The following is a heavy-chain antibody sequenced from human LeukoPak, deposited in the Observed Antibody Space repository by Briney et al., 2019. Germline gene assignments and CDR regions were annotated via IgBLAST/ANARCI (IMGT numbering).Heavy chain of an antibody. CDR1: GFTFSDHY. D-gene: IGHD5-24*01. V-gene: IGHV3-72*01. Sequence: GGSLRLSCAASGFTFSDHYMDWVRQAPGKGLEWVGRTRDKPNSYTTEYAASVKGRFTISRDDSKNSIYLQMNSLKTEDTAVYYCARVNSNYYMDVWGKGTTVTVSS. J-gene: IGHJ6*03. CDR3: ARVNSNYYMDV. CDR2: TRDKPNSYTT.